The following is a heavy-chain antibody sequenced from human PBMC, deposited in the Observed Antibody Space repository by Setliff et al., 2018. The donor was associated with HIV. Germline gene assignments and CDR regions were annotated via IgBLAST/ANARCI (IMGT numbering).Heavy chain of an antibody. Sequence: GESLKISCKGSGYSFTSYWINWVRQMPGKGLEWMGRIDPSDSYTNYNPSFQGHVTISADKSISTAYLQWSSLKAADTAMYYCAVWFGQVSGLHYWGQGTLVTVSS. CDR3: AVWFGQVSGLHY. J-gene: IGHJ4*02. CDR2: IDPSDSYT. D-gene: IGHD3-10*01. CDR1: GYSFTSYW. V-gene: IGHV5-10-1*01.